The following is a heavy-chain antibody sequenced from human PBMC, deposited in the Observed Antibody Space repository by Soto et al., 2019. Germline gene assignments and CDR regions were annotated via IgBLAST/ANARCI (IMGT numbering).Heavy chain of an antibody. CDR1: GFTFSSYS. Sequence: VGSLRLSCAASGFTFSSYSMNWVRQAPGKGLEWVSSISSSSSYIYYADSVKGRFTISRDNAKNSLYLQMNSLRAEDTAVYYCARDWGRMTTVKGWFDPWGQGTLVTVSS. CDR2: ISSSSSYI. V-gene: IGHV3-21*01. D-gene: IGHD4-4*01. J-gene: IGHJ5*02. CDR3: ARDWGRMTTVKGWFDP.